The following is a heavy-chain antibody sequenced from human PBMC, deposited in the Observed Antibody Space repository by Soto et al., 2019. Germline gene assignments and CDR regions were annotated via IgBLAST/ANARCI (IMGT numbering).Heavy chain of an antibody. V-gene: IGHV4-39*01. J-gene: IGHJ5*02. Sequence: SETLSLTCTVSGGSISSSSYYWGWIRQPPGKGLEWIGSIYYSGSTYYNPSLKSRVTISVDTSKNQFSLKLSSVTAADTAVYYCARCSSTWFDPWGQGTLVTVSS. D-gene: IGHD6-6*01. CDR3: ARCSSTWFDP. CDR2: IYYSGST. CDR1: GGSISSSSYY.